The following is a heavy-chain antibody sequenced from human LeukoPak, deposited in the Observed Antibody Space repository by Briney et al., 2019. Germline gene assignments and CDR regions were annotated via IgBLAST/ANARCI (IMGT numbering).Heavy chain of an antibody. V-gene: IGHV3-30*03. Sequence: GGSLRLSCAASGFTFSTYVMHWVRQAPGKGLEWVAVLSYDGGHKYYADSVKGRFAISRDNSKNTLYLQMNSLRAEDTAVYYCARDQEGYSSSWYVEFNWFDPWGQGTLVTVSS. D-gene: IGHD6-13*01. J-gene: IGHJ5*02. CDR1: GFTFSTYV. CDR2: LSYDGGHK. CDR3: ARDQEGYSSSWYVEFNWFDP.